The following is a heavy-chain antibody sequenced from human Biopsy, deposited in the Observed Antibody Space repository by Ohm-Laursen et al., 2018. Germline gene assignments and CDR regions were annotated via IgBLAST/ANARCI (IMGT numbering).Heavy chain of an antibody. Sequence: GTLSFTCTVSDGSINSNDYYWGWIRQAPGKGLEWLGSVHYSGAPYYNPPLTSRAPFSVNPAKNQFFLKLRSATAADTAVYYCARPLRGGEYEGFDLWGPGTMVSVSP. V-gene: IGHV4-39*01. CDR3: ARPLRGGEYEGFDL. D-gene: IGHD4-17*01. J-gene: IGHJ3*01. CDR2: VHYSGAP. CDR1: DGSINSNDYY.